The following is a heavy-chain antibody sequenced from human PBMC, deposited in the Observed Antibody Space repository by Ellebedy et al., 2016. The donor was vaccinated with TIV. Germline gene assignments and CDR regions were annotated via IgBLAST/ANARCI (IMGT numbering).Heavy chain of an antibody. D-gene: IGHD3-22*01. CDR1: GGPISSSSYY. CDR3: ARHIRTPTITMRPVAMYNWFDP. V-gene: IGHV4-39*01. Sequence: MPSETLSLTFTVSGGPISSSSYYWGWIRQPPGKGLEWIGSINFRGSTYYTPSLKSRVTISVDTSKNQFSLKLSSVTAADTAVYYCARHIRTPTITMRPVAMYNWFDPWGQGTLVTVSS. CDR2: INFRGST. J-gene: IGHJ5*02.